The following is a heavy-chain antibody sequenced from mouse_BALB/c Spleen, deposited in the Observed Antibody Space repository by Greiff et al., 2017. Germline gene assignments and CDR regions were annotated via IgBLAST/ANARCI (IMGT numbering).Heavy chain of an antibody. CDR2: ISYSGST. D-gene: IGHD1-1*01. J-gene: IGHJ2*01. Sequence: EVKLQESGPGLVKPSQSLSLTCTVTGYSITSDYAWNWIRQFPGNKLEWMGYISYSGSTSYNPSLKSRISITRDTSKNQFFLQLNSVTTEDTATYYCARCLYYYYFDYWGQGTTLTVSS. V-gene: IGHV3-2*02. CDR1: GYSITSDYA. CDR3: ARCLYYYYFDY.